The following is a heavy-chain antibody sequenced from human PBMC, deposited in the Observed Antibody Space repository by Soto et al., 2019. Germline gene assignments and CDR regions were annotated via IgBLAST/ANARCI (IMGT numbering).Heavy chain of an antibody. CDR2: ISFDGRNK. V-gene: IGHV3-30*18. Sequence: QVQLVESGGGVVQPGRSLRLSCAASGFTFSSYGMHWVRQAPAKGLEWVAVISFDGRNKYYVDSVKGRFTISRDNSRNTLYLQMSSLRAEDTAVYYCAKDDYGDYRLDYWGQGTLVTVSS. CDR3: AKDDYGDYRLDY. CDR1: GFTFSSYG. D-gene: IGHD4-17*01. J-gene: IGHJ4*02.